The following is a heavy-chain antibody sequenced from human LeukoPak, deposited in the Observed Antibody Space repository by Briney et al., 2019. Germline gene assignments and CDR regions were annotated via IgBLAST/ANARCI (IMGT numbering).Heavy chain of an antibody. Sequence: PGRSLRLSCAASGFTFGSYAMHWVRQAPGKGLEWVAVISYDGSNKYYADSVKGRFTISRDNSKNTLYLQMNSLRAEDTAVYYCAREEQLVIYYYYYGMDVWGKGTTVTVSS. D-gene: IGHD6-13*01. J-gene: IGHJ6*04. CDR2: ISYDGSNK. V-gene: IGHV3-30*04. CDR1: GFTFGSYA. CDR3: AREEQLVIYYYYYGMDV.